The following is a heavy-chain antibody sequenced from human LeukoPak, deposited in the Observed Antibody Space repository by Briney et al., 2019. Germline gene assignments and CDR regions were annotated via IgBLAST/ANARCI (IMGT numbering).Heavy chain of an antibody. CDR1: GGSFSGYY. J-gene: IGHJ6*03. Sequence: SETLSLTCAVYGGSFSGYYWSWIRQPPGKGLEWIGETNHSGSTNYNPSLKSRVTISVDTSKNQFSLRLTSVTAADSAVYYCARGAGYYGSGSYYRQFYYFYMDVWGKGTTVTISS. CDR2: TNHSGST. D-gene: IGHD3-10*01. CDR3: ARGAGYYGSGSYYRQFYYFYMDV. V-gene: IGHV4-34*01.